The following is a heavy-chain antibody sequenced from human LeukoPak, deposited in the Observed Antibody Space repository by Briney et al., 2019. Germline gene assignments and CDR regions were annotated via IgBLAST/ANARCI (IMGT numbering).Heavy chain of an antibody. V-gene: IGHV3-23*01. CDR3: AKRDYYDLGAFDI. Sequence: GGSLRLSCAASGFTFSSYAVSWVRQAPGKGLEWVSAISGSGGSTYYADSVKGRFTISRDNSKNTLYLQMNSLRAEDTAVYYCAKRDYYDLGAFDIWGQGTMVTVSS. J-gene: IGHJ3*02. D-gene: IGHD3-22*01. CDR1: GFTFSSYA. CDR2: ISGSGGST.